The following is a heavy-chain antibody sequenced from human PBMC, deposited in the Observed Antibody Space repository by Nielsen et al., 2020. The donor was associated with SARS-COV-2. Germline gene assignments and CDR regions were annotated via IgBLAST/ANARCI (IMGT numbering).Heavy chain of an antibody. CDR1: GYTFTSYG. Sequence: ASVKVSCKASGYTFTSYGISWVRQAPGQGLEWMGWISAYNGNTNYAQKLQGRVTMTRNTSISTAYMELSSLRSEDTAVYYCAGSPSYCSSTCLEYYYGMDVWGQGTTVTVSS. CDR3: AGSPSYCSSTCLEYYYGMDV. J-gene: IGHJ6*02. V-gene: IGHV1-18*01. D-gene: IGHD2-2*01. CDR2: ISAYNGNT.